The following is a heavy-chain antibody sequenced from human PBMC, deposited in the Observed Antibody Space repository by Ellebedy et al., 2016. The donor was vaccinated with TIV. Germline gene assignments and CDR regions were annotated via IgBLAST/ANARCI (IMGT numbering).Heavy chain of an antibody. CDR1: GDTFNRFA. Sequence: ASVKVSCKTSGDTFNRFAINWVRQAPGQGLEWIGAFLPMFGTATSAQKFQGRVTITADESMTTAYMDLSSLRSEDTAVYYCARVRWATVARGVPFHYGMDVWGQGTTVTVTS. V-gene: IGHV1-69*13. J-gene: IGHJ6*02. CDR2: FLPMFGTA. D-gene: IGHD3-10*01. CDR3: ARVRWATVARGVPFHYGMDV.